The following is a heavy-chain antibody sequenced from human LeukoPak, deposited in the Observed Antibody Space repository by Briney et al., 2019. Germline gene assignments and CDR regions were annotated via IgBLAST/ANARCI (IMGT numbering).Heavy chain of an antibody. CDR3: ARSLYGDFFDS. Sequence: ASVKVSCKASGFTFTDYFVHWVRQAPGQGLEWMGWINPNIGDTNSAQKFQGRVTMATDTSISTAYMGLSRLRTDDTAVYFCARSLYGDFFDSWGQGTLVTVSS. CDR2: INPNIGDT. J-gene: IGHJ4*02. V-gene: IGHV1-2*02. D-gene: IGHD4-17*01. CDR1: GFTFTDYF.